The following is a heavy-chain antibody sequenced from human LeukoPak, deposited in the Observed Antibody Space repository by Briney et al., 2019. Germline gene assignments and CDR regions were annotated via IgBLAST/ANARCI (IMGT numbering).Heavy chain of an antibody. CDR2: IYTSGST. D-gene: IGHD6-13*01. J-gene: IGHJ5*02. V-gene: IGHV4-61*02. CDR3: ARDFIAAAGTAFDP. CDR1: GGSMTSGSYY. Sequence: SETLSLTCTVSGGSMTSGSYYWSWIRQPAGKGLEWIGRIYTSGSTNYNPSLKSRVTISVDTSKNQFSLKLSSVTAADTAVYYCARDFIAAAGTAFDPWGQGTLVTVSS.